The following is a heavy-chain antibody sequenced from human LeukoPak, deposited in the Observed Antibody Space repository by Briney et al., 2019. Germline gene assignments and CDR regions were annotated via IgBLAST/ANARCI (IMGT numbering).Heavy chain of an antibody. J-gene: IGHJ4*02. Sequence: ASVKVSCKASGYTFTSYDINWVRQATGQGLEWMGIINASGGSTSYAQKFQGRVTMTRDMSTSTVYMELSSLRSEDTAVYYCARDKFSVTVTGPFDYWGQGTLVTVSS. CDR1: GYTFTSYD. V-gene: IGHV1-46*01. D-gene: IGHD4-11*01. CDR3: ARDKFSVTVTGPFDY. CDR2: INASGGST.